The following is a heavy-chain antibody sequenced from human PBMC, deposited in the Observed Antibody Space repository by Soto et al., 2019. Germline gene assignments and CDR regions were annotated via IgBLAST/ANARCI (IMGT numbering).Heavy chain of an antibody. CDR3: ARPREGGSSGWYYYYAMDV. V-gene: IGHV3-33*01. D-gene: IGHD6-19*01. CDR2: TWNEESYK. J-gene: IGHJ6*02. Sequence: QVQLVESGGGVVQPGRSLRLSCAASGFSFSTYGMHWVRQAPGKGLEWVAVTWNEESYKYYSDSVKGRFTISRDNSNNILYLQMNSLRAEDTAVYYCARPREGGSSGWYYYYAMDVWGQGTTVTVSS. CDR1: GFSFSTYG.